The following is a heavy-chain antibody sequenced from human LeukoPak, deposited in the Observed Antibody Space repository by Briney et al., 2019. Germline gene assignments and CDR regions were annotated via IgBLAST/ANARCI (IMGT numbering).Heavy chain of an antibody. V-gene: IGHV1-18*01. CDR3: ARVLNLDYGDYEAFDY. D-gene: IGHD4-17*01. J-gene: IGHJ4*02. CDR1: GYTFTSYG. Sequence: ASVKVSCKASGYTFTSYGISWVRQAPGQGLEWMGWISAYNGNTNYAQKLQGRVTMTTDTSTSTAYMELRSLRSDDTAVYYCARVLNLDYGDYEAFDYWGQGTLVTVSS. CDR2: ISAYNGNT.